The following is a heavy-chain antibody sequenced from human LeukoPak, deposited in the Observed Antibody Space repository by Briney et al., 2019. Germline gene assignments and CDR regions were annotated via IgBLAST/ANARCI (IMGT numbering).Heavy chain of an antibody. CDR1: GGSFSGYY. Sequence: RTSETLSLTCAVYGGSFSGYYWSWIRQPPGKGLEWIGEINHSGSTNYNPSLKSRVTISVDTSKNQFSLKLSSVTAADTAVYYCARWADTAMLYFDYWGQGTLVTGSS. CDR2: INHSGST. J-gene: IGHJ4*02. D-gene: IGHD5-18*01. CDR3: ARWADTAMLYFDY. V-gene: IGHV4-34*01.